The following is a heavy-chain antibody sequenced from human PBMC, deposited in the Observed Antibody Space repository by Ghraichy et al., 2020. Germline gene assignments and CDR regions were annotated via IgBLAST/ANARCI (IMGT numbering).Heavy chain of an antibody. CDR3: AKDLSPGYYDFWSGSD. CDR1: GFTFSSYA. J-gene: IGHJ4*02. D-gene: IGHD3-3*01. V-gene: IGHV3-23*01. CDR2: ISGSGGST. Sequence: GGSLRLSCAASGFTFSSYAMSWVRQAPGKGLEWVSAISGSGGSTYYADSVKGRFTISRDNSKNTLYLQMNSLRAEDTAVYYCAKDLSPGYYDFWSGSDWGQGTLVTVSS.